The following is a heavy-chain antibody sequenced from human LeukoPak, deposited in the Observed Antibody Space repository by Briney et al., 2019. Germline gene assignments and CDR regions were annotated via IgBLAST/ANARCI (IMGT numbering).Heavy chain of an antibody. J-gene: IGHJ4*02. V-gene: IGHV3-9*01. D-gene: IGHD6-13*01. CDR1: GFTFDDYA. CDR3: ASAPGTRDY. CDR2: ISWNSGSI. Sequence: PGGSLRLSCAASGFTFDDYAMHWVRHAPGKGLEWVSGISWNSGSIGYADSVKGRFAISRDNAKNSLYLQMNSLRAEDTAVYYCASAPGTRDYWGQGTLVTVSS.